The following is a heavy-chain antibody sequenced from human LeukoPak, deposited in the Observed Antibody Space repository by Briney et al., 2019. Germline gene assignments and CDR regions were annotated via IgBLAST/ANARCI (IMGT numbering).Heavy chain of an antibody. J-gene: IGHJ5*02. Sequence: GGSLRLSCAASGFTFSSYAMSWVRRAPGKGLEWVSAISGSGGNTYYADSVKGRFTISRDNSKNTLYLQMNSLRAEDTAVYHCARNQRLGVNWFDPWNQGTLVTVYS. CDR2: ISGSGGNT. CDR1: GFTFSSYA. V-gene: IGHV3-23*01. CDR3: ARNQRLGVNWFDP. D-gene: IGHD6-25*01.